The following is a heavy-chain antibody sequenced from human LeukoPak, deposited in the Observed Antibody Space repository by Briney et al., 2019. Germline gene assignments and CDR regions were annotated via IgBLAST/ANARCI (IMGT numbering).Heavy chain of an antibody. CDR3: ARAYSSSWFFNWFDP. V-gene: IGHV4-34*01. CDR1: GGSFSGYY. CDR2: LYHSGST. Sequence: PSETLSLTCAVYGGSFSGYYWSWIRQPPGKGLEWIGSLYHSGSTYYNPSLKSRVTISLDTSKNQFSLKLSSVTAADTAVYYCARAYSSSWFFNWFDPWGQGTLVTVSS. J-gene: IGHJ5*02. D-gene: IGHD6-13*01.